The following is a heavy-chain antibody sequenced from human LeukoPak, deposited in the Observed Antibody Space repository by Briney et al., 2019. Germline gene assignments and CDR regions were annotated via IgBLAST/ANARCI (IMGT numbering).Heavy chain of an antibody. CDR1: GFTFSSNA. J-gene: IGHJ4*01. CDR2: ISGTGGTT. D-gene: IGHD1-26*01. CDR3: AKDAHSGSYFDY. Sequence: GGSLRLSCAASGFTFSSNAMCWVRQAPGKGLEWVSLISGTGGTTYYADSVKGRLTISSDNPKNTLYLQMNSLRVEDTAVYYCAKDAHSGSYFDYWGQGILVTVSS. V-gene: IGHV3-23*01.